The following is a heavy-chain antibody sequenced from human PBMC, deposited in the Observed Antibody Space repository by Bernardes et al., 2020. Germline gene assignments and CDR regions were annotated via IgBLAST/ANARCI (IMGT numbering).Heavy chain of an antibody. CDR1: GDSISNYY. D-gene: IGHD6-19*01. CDR3: ARGGIAVAGIYDY. CDR2: IYYSGST. V-gene: IGHV4-59*01. Sequence: ETLSLTCNVSGDSISNYYWGWIRQPPGKGLEWIGYIYYSGSTNYNPSLKSRVTISVDTSKNQFSLKLSSVTAADTAVYFCARGGIAVAGIYDYWGQGILVTVSS. J-gene: IGHJ4*02.